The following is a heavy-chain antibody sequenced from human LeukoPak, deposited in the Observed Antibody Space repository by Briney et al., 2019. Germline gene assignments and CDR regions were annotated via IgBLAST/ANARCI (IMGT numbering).Heavy chain of an antibody. CDR2: INHSGYT. CDR1: GVSFNNYY. D-gene: IGHD4-17*01. Sequence: SETLSLTCAVSGVSFNNYYWSWVRQTPGKGLEWIGEINHSGYTNDSPSLKSRVTLSIDTSRKQFSLNLRSVTVADTGIYYCTRMTTTHDYWGQGTLVTASS. J-gene: IGHJ4*02. V-gene: IGHV4-34*01. CDR3: TRMTTTHDY.